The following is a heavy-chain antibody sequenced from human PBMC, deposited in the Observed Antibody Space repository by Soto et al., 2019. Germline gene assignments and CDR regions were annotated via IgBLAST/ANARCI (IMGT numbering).Heavy chain of an antibody. V-gene: IGHV6-1*01. CDR1: GDSVSSNSAA. Sequence: SETLSLTCAISGDSVSSNSAAWNWIRPSPSRGLEWLGRTYYRTKWYNDYAESVKSRITINPDTSKHQFSLQLNSVTPEDTAVYYCARDEVYGSGSYYSDYYYYYYMDVWGKGTTVTVSS. D-gene: IGHD3-10*01. CDR3: ARDEVYGSGSYYSDYYYYYYMDV. CDR2: TYYRTKWYN. J-gene: IGHJ6*03.